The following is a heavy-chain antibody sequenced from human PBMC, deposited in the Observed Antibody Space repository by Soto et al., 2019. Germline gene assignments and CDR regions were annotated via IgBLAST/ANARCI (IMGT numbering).Heavy chain of an antibody. D-gene: IGHD6-13*01. CDR1: GFTVSSNY. J-gene: IGHJ3*02. Sequence: EVQLVESGGGLVQPGGSLRLSCAASGFTVSSNYMSWVRQAPGKGLEWVSVIYSGGSTYYADSVKGRFTISRHNSKNTMSLQMNSLRAEDTAVYYCARGGLYRSRWYYPGAFDIWGQGTMVTVSS. CDR2: IYSGGST. CDR3: ARGGLYRSRWYYPGAFDI. V-gene: IGHV3-53*04.